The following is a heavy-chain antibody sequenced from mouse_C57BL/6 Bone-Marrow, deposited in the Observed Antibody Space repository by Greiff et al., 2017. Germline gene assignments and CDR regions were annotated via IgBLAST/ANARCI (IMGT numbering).Heavy chain of an antibody. CDR1: GFTFSSYA. D-gene: IGHD1-1*01. CDR3: AREGITTVVASYAMDY. V-gene: IGHV5-4*01. J-gene: IGHJ4*01. Sequence: EVQLVESGGGLVKPGGSLKLSCAASGFTFSSYAMSWVRQTPEKRLVWVATISDGGSYTYYPDNVKGRFTISRDNAKNNLYLQISQLKSEDTAMYYCAREGITTVVASYAMDYWGQGTSVTVSA. CDR2: ISDGGSYT.